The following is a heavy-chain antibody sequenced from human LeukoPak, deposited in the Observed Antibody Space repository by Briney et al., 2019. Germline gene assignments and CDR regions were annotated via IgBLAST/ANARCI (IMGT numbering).Heavy chain of an antibody. D-gene: IGHD2-2*01. CDR2: IRYDGSTK. Sequence: GGSLRLSCAASGFTFTSYGMHWVRQAPGKGLEWVAFIRYDGSTKYYADSVKGRFTISRDNSKNTLYLQMNSLRAEDTAVYYCAKGLDCSSTSCYRGFFDYWGQGTLVTVSS. V-gene: IGHV3-30*02. J-gene: IGHJ4*02. CDR3: AKGLDCSSTSCYRGFFDY. CDR1: GFTFTSYG.